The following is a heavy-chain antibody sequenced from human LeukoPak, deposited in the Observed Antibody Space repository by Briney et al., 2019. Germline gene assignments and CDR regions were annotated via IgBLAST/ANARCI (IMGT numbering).Heavy chain of an antibody. Sequence: GSLRLSCAASGFTFSSYEMNWVRQAPGKGLEWVAVIWYDGSNKYYADSVKGRFTISRDNSKSTLYLQMNSLRAEDTAVYYCAKDGGYCSSTSCYLAYYYYYMDVWGKGTTVTVSS. CDR2: IWYDGSNK. J-gene: IGHJ6*03. V-gene: IGHV3-33*06. D-gene: IGHD2-2*01. CDR3: AKDGGYCSSTSCYLAYYYYYMDV. CDR1: GFTFSSYE.